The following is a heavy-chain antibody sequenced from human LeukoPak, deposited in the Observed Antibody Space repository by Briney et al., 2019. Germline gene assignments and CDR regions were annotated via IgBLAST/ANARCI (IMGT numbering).Heavy chain of an antibody. V-gene: IGHV3-7*01. J-gene: IGHJ4*02. Sequence: GGSLRLSCAASGFNFSTYWMSWVRQAPGKGLEWVANIKQDGSEKYYVDSVKGRFTISRDNAKNSLYLQMNSLRAEDTAVYYCAREAAADPYYFDYWGQGTLVTVSS. CDR2: IKQDGSEK. D-gene: IGHD6-13*01. CDR3: AREAAADPYYFDY. CDR1: GFNFSTYW.